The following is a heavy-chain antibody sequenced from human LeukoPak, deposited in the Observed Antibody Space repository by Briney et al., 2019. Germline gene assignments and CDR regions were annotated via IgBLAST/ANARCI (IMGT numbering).Heavy chain of an antibody. J-gene: IGHJ6*02. CDR3: ARDWYSRDGYYYYGMDV. CDR1: GFTFSNVW. Sequence: GGSLRLSCAASGFTFSNVWMSWVRQVPGKGLEWVGRIRRKTDGGTTDHAAPVKGRFTISRDNAKNSLYLQMNSLRAEDTAVYYCARDWYSRDGYYYYGMDVWGQGTTVTVSS. CDR2: IRRKTDGGTT. D-gene: IGHD6-13*01. V-gene: IGHV3-15*01.